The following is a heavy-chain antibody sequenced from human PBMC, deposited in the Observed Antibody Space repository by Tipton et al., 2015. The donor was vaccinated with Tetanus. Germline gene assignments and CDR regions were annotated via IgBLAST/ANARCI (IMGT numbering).Heavy chain of an antibody. Sequence: QLVQSGADVKKPGESLKISCQASGYNFTIYWIGWVRQMPGKGLEWMGVINPTDYQTSYNPSFEGQVTISADRSITTAYLQWSSLQPSDAARYFCARRLGPYTGDHIWHFDRWGRGAPVTVSS. CDR1: GYNFTIYW. D-gene: IGHD7-27*01. CDR2: INPTDYQT. V-gene: IGHV5-51*01. CDR3: ARRLGPYTGDHIWHFDR. J-gene: IGHJ2*01.